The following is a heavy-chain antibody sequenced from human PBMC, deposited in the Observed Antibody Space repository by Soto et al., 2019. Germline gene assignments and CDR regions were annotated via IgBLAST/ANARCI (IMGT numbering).Heavy chain of an antibody. CDR2: IIPVFGTP. Sequence: QVQLEQSGSEVKKSGSSVKVSCKASGYSFSSHAITWVRQAPGQGLEWMGGIIPVFGTPSYAQKFQGRVTISADKSMNTSYLELRSLRSEDTAVYYCARGGALSTSWYWGDGLDSWGQGTQVTVSS. CDR3: ARGGALSTSWYWGDGLDS. V-gene: IGHV1-69*06. D-gene: IGHD6-13*01. J-gene: IGHJ4*02. CDR1: GYSFSSHA.